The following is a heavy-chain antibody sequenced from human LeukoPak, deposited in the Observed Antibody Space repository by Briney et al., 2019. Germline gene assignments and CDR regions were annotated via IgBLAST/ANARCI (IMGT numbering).Heavy chain of an antibody. D-gene: IGHD3-22*01. J-gene: IGHJ3*02. V-gene: IGHV3-7*01. Sequence: PGGSLRLSCAASGFTFSSYWMSWVRQAPGKGLEWVANIKQDGSEKYYVDSVKGRFTISRDNAKNSLYLQMNSLRAEDTAAYYYARDGRSRAVIDAFDIWGQGTMVTVSS. CDR1: GFTFSSYW. CDR2: IKQDGSEK. CDR3: ARDGRSRAVIDAFDI.